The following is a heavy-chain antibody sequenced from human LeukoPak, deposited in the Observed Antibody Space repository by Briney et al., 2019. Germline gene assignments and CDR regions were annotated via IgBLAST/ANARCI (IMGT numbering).Heavy chain of an antibody. CDR3: VRDPLRY. V-gene: IGHV3-33*01. CDR2: IWSDGNTK. J-gene: IGHJ4*02. Sequence: GGSLRLSCAASGFTFSTYGMHWVRQAPGKGLEWVAVIWSDGNTKYYVDSVKGRFTISRDNSKNTLYLQMNSLRAEDTAVYYWVRDPLRYWGQGTLVTVSS. CDR1: GFTFSTYG.